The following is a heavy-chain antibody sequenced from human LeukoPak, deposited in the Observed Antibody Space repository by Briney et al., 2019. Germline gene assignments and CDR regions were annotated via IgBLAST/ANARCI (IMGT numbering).Heavy chain of an antibody. Sequence: GASVKVSCKAFGYTFTDYYIHWVRQAPGQGLEWMGWINTNTGVTNYALKFQGRITMTRDTSISTAYMELSRLRSDDTAGYYCARDKRGPGTTFDIWGQGTVVTVSS. V-gene: IGHV1-2*02. J-gene: IGHJ3*02. CDR3: ARDKRGPGTTFDI. CDR1: GYTFTDYY. D-gene: IGHD3-10*01. CDR2: INTNTGVT.